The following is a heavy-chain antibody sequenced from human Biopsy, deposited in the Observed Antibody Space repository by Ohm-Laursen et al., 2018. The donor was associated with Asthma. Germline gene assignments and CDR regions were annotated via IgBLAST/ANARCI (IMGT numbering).Heavy chain of an antibody. CDR1: GGTFNTYV. V-gene: IGHV1-69*13. CDR3: ARKAGSCISRACYSLDF. D-gene: IGHD2-15*01. CDR2: INPVFGTT. Sequence: ASVKVSCKSLGGTFNTYVIGWVRQAPGQGLEWMGGINPVFGTTTYPQKFQDRVTITADDSTSTVYMELSSLRSEDTAVYYCARKAGSCISRACYSLDFWGQGTLVTVSS. J-gene: IGHJ4*02.